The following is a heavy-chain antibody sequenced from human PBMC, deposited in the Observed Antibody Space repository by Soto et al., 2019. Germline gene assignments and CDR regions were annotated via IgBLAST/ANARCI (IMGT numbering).Heavy chain of an antibody. CDR3: AKGDSSGWYLPTFDY. CDR2: ISGSGGST. CDR1: GFTFSNYA. J-gene: IGHJ4*02. V-gene: IGHV3-23*01. D-gene: IGHD6-19*01. Sequence: EVQLLESGGGLVQPGGSLRLSCAASGFTFSNYAMSWVRQAPGKGLEWVSAISGSGGSTYYADSVKGRFTISRDNSKNTLYLQMNSLRAEDTAVYYCAKGDSSGWYLPTFDYWGQGTLVTVSS.